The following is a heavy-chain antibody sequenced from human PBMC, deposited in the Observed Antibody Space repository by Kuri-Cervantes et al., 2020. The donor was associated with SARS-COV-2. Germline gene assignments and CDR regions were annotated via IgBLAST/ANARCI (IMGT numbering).Heavy chain of an antibody. CDR1: GFSLSNARMG. Sequence: SGPTLVKPTETLTLTCTVSGFSLSNARMGVSWIRQPPGKALEWLAHIFSNDEKSYSTSLKSRLTISKDTSKSQVVLTMTNMDPVDTATYYCAHRTEGGDYFDYWGQGTLVTVSS. J-gene: IGHJ4*02. CDR2: IFSNDEK. CDR3: AHRTEGGDYFDY. V-gene: IGHV2-26*01. D-gene: IGHD1-1*01.